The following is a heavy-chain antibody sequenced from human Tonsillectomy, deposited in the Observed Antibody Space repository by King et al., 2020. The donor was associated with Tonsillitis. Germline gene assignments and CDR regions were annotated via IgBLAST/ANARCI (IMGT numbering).Heavy chain of an antibody. V-gene: IGHV3-53*01. J-gene: IGHJ4*02. D-gene: IGHD4-11*01. Sequence: VQLVESGGGLIQPGGSLRLSCAASGLTVSSNYMSWVRQAPGKGLEWVSVIYSGGSTYYADSVKGRFPISRDNSMNTLYLQMNSLRAEDTAVYYCATFNDYTFDYWGQGTLVTVSS. CDR3: ATFNDYTFDY. CDR1: GLTVSSNY. CDR2: IYSGGST.